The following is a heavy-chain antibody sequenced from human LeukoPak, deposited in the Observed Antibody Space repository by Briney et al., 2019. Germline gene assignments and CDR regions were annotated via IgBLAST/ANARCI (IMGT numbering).Heavy chain of an antibody. CDR2: IYYSGST. V-gene: IGHV4-34*01. CDR3: ARARSGYQDWYFDL. J-gene: IGHJ2*01. CDR1: GGSFSGYY. Sequence: PSETLSLTCAVYGGSFSGYYWSWIRQPPGKGLEWIGYIYYSGSTYYNPSLKSRLTISVDTSKNQFSLKLTSVTAADTAVYYCARARSGYQDWYFDLWGRGTLVTVSS. D-gene: IGHD5-12*01.